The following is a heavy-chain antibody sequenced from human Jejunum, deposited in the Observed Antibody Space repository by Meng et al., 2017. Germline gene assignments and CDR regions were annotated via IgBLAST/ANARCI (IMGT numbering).Heavy chain of an antibody. Sequence: QVQPTGSGPGLVKPAQTLSLTCTVSGGSMNSAGHYWSWIRQDPGKGLEWIGYIHYSGGTYYNPSLKSRVTISVDTSKNQFSLKLNSVSAADTAVYYCARATAGNSEYFQNWGQGTLVTVSS. J-gene: IGHJ1*01. D-gene: IGHD4-23*01. V-gene: IGHV4-31*03. CDR1: GGSMNSAGHY. CDR2: IHYSGGT. CDR3: ARATAGNSEYFQN.